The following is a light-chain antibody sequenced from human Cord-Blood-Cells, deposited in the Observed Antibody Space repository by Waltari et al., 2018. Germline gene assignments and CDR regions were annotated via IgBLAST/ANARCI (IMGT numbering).Light chain of an antibody. CDR1: QSISSW. CDR2: DAS. V-gene: IGKV1-5*01. Sequence: QLPSTLSASVGDRVNITCRASQSISSWLAWYQQKPGKAPKLLIYDASSLESGVPSRFSGSGSGTEFTLTISSLQPDDFATYYCQQYNSYPWTFDQGP. CDR3: QQYNSYPWT. J-gene: IGKJ1*01.